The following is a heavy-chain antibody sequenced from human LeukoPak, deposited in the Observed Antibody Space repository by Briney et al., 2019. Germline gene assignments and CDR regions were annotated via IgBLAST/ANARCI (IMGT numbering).Heavy chain of an antibody. CDR1: GFTFSSYV. D-gene: IGHD3-3*01. CDR2: ISYDGSNE. Sequence: GRSLRLSCAASGFTFSSYVMHWVRQAPGKGLEWVAIISYDGSNEYYADSVKGRFTISRDNAKNSLYLQMNSLRAEDTAVYYCAREYEWSLGYFDYWGQGTLVTVSS. V-gene: IGHV3-30*04. CDR3: AREYEWSLGYFDY. J-gene: IGHJ4*02.